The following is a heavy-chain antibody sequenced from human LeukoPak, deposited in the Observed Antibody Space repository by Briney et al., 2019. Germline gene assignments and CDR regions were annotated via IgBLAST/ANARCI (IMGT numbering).Heavy chain of an antibody. D-gene: IGHD1-7*01. J-gene: IGHJ4*02. V-gene: IGHV1-69*05. Sequence: SVKVSCKASGGTFSSYAISWVRQAPGQGLEWMGGIIPIFGTANYAQKFQGRVTITTDESTSTAYMELSSLRSEDTAVYYCARARRGQYNWNYVPFDYWGQGTLVTVSS. CDR3: ARARRGQYNWNYVPFDY. CDR2: IIPIFGTA. CDR1: GGTFSSYA.